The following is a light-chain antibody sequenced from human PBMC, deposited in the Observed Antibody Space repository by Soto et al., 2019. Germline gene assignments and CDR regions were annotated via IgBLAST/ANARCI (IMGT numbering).Light chain of an antibody. Sequence: EIVLTQSPGTLSLSPGERATLSCRASQSVNSIYLAWYQQKPGQAPRLLIYSTSNTATGIPDRFSGSGSGTDFTLTISRLEPEDFAVYYCQQYGSSPWTFGQGTKVEIK. CDR3: QQYGSSPWT. CDR1: QSVNSIY. CDR2: STS. J-gene: IGKJ1*01. V-gene: IGKV3-20*01.